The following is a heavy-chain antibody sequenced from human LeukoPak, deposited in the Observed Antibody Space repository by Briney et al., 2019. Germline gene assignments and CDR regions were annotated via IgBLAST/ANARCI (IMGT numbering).Heavy chain of an antibody. CDR2: ISSSSGTI. J-gene: IGHJ5*02. CDR3: ARAGKAAAANRNWFDP. V-gene: IGHV3-48*03. D-gene: IGHD6-13*01. Sequence: GGSLRLSCAASGFTFSSYEMNWVRQAPGKGLEWVSYISSSSGTIYYADSVKGRFTISRDNAKNSLYLQMNRLRAEDTAVYYCARAGKAAAANRNWFDPWCQGTLVTVSS. CDR1: GFTFSSYE.